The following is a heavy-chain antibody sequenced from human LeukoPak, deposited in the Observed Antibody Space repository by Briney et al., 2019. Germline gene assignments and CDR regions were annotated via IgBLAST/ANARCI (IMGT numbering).Heavy chain of an antibody. V-gene: IGHV1-2*02. D-gene: IGHD2-2*01. CDR3: RVVPAAAFDY. Sequence: ASVKVSCKASGYTFTGYYMHWVRQAPGQGLEWMGWINPNSGGTNYAQKFQGRVTMTRVTSISTAYMELSRLRSDDTAVYYCRVVPAAAFDYWGQGTLVTVSS. J-gene: IGHJ4*02. CDR2: INPNSGGT. CDR1: GYTFTGYY.